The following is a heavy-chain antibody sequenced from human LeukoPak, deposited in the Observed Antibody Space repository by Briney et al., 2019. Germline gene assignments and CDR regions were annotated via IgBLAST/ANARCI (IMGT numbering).Heavy chain of an antibody. CDR1: GGSISSYY. V-gene: IGHV4-59*08. J-gene: IGHJ3*02. CDR3: ARRWSDMVSGLGAFDI. Sequence: PSETLSLTCTVSGGSISSYYWSWIRQPPGKGLEWIGYIYYSGSTNYNPSLKSRVTISVDTSKNQFSLKLSSVTAADTAVYYCARRWSDMVSGLGAFDIWGQGTMVTVSS. CDR2: IYYSGST. D-gene: IGHD3-10*01.